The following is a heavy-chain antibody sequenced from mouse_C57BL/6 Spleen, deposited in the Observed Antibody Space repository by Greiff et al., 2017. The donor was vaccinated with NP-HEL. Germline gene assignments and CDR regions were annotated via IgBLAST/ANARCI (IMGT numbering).Heavy chain of an antibody. D-gene: IGHD1-1*01. J-gene: IGHJ2*01. Sequence: EVKLMESEGGLVQPGSSMKLSCTASGFTFSDYYMAWVRQVPEKGLEWVANINYDGSSTYYLDSLKSRFIISRDNAKNILYLQMSSLKSEDTATYYCARDSYYYGSSQYYFDYWGQGTTLTVSS. CDR1: GFTFSDYY. V-gene: IGHV5-16*01. CDR2: INYDGSST. CDR3: ARDSYYYGSSQYYFDY.